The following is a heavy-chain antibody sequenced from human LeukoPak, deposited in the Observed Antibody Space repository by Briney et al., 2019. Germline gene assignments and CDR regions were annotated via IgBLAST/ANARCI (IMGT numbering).Heavy chain of an antibody. CDR2: IKADGGEK. CDR1: GLTFSTYW. Sequence: PGGSLRLSCAASGLTFSTYWMNWFRQTPGKGLEWVAKIKADGGEKDHVASVKGRFTISRDNSMNTLYLQMNSLRAEGTAVYYCAKGRTGYSYGYGIDYWGQGTLVTVSS. J-gene: IGHJ4*02. D-gene: IGHD5-18*01. V-gene: IGHV3-7*03. CDR3: AKGRTGYSYGYGIDY.